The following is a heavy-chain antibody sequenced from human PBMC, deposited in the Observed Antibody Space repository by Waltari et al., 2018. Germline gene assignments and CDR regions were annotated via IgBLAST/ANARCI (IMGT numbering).Heavy chain of an antibody. CDR3: ARERHRLMEEGYVMALDP. J-gene: IGHJ5*02. D-gene: IGHD3-3*01. V-gene: IGHV1-18*01. CDR2: ISGKNGHT. Sequence: QVQLVQSGAEVKKPGASVKVSCKASGYTFSDYGISWVRQAPGQGLEWMGWISGKNGHTKHAQKFQGRLIMTEETSATTVYMELTYLTSDDTAVYYCARERHRLMEEGYVMALDPWGQGTLVTVSS. CDR1: GYTFSDYG.